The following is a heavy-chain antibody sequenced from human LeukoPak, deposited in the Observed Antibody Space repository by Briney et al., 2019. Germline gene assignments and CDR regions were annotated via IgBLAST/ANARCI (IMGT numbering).Heavy chain of an antibody. V-gene: IGHV4-59*12. CDR3: ARGLTISNWFDP. Sequence: PSETLSLTCTVSGGSISSYYWSWIRQPPGKGPEWIGYIYYSGSTNYNPSLKSRVTVSVDTSKNQFSLKLSSVTAADTAVYYCARGLTISNWFDPWGQGTLVTVSS. CDR1: GGSISSYY. J-gene: IGHJ5*02. D-gene: IGHD3-3*01. CDR2: IYYSGST.